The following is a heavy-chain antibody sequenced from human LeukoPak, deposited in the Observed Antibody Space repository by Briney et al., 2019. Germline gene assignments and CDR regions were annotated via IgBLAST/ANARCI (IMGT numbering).Heavy chain of an antibody. D-gene: IGHD3-10*01. CDR1: GFTFSSYS. Sequence: GGSLRLSCAASGFTFSSYSMNWVRQAPGKGLEWVSSISSSSSYIYYADSVKGRFTISRDNAKNSLYLQMNSLRAEDTAVYYCARDITLTRGGRSDYWGQGTLVTVSA. V-gene: IGHV3-21*01. J-gene: IGHJ4*02. CDR3: ARDITLTRGGRSDY. CDR2: ISSSSSYI.